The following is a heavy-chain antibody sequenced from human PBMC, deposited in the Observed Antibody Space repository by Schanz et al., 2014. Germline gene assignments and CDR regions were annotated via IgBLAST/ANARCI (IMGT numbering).Heavy chain of an antibody. J-gene: IGHJ5*02. Sequence: QVQLVQSGAEVKKPGASVKVSCKASGYTFTSSGFSWVRQAPGQGLEWMGWIRAYNANTNFAQKLQGRVTMTTDTSTSTAYMELRSLRSDDTAMYYCARLHWGDCSSTSCYTFWFDPWGQGTLVTVSS. D-gene: IGHD2-2*02. CDR3: ARLHWGDCSSTSCYTFWFDP. V-gene: IGHV1-18*01. CDR1: GYTFTSSG. CDR2: IRAYNANT.